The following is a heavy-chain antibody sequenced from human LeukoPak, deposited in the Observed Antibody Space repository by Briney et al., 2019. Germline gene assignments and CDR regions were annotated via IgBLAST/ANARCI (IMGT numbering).Heavy chain of an antibody. J-gene: IGHJ5*02. Sequence: GASVKVSCKASGYTFTSYDISWVRQAPGQGLEWMGWISAYSGNTNYAQKLQGRVTMTTDTSTSTAYMELRSLRSDDTAVYYCARDPPQGWFDPWGQGTLVTVSS. CDR2: ISAYSGNT. CDR3: ARDPPQGWFDP. V-gene: IGHV1-18*01. CDR1: GYTFTSYD.